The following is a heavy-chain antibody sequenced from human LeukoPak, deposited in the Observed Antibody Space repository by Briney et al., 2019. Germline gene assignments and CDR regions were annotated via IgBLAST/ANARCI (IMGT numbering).Heavy chain of an antibody. CDR1: GFTFSSYS. D-gene: IGHD4-11*01. V-gene: IGHV3-21*01. Sequence: PGGSLGLSCAASGFTFSSYSMNWVRQAPGKGLEWVSSISSSSSYIYYADSVKGRFTISRDNAKNSLYLQMNSLRAEDTAVYYCAREPRLQYYSDYWGQGTLVTVSS. CDR3: AREPRLQYYSDY. CDR2: ISSSSSYI. J-gene: IGHJ4*02.